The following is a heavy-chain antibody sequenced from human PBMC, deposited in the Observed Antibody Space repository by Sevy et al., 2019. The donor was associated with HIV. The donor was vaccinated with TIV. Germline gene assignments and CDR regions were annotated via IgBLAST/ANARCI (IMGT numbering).Heavy chain of an antibody. CDR2: FGIAGDT. CDR1: GFTFSFYD. J-gene: IGHJ4*02. Sequence: GGSLRLSCAASGFTFSFYDMHWVRQATGIGLEWVSGFGIAGDTYYAGSVKGRFTISRDNAKNSLYLQMNSLRAGDTAVYYCARKSTSYSHFDYWGQGTLVTVSS. V-gene: IGHV3-13*01. CDR3: ARKSTSYSHFDY. D-gene: IGHD1-26*01.